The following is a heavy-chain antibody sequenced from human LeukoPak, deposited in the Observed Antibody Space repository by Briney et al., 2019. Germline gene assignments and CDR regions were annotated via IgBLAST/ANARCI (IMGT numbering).Heavy chain of an antibody. V-gene: IGHV4-39*07. D-gene: IGHD1-26*01. Sequence: PSETLSLTCTVSGGSISSSSYYWGWIRQPPGKGLEWIGSIYYSGSTYYNPSLKSRVTISVDTSKNQFSLKLSSVTAADTAVYYCASAGWESFDYWGQGTLVTVSS. CDR3: ASAGWESFDY. CDR2: IYYSGST. J-gene: IGHJ4*02. CDR1: GGSISSSSYY.